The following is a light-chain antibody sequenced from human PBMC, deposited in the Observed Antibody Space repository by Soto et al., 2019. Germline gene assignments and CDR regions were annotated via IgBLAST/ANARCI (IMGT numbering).Light chain of an antibody. J-gene: IGKJ1*01. CDR2: DAS. Sequence: DIQITHAPSTLSASVGDRVPSTCRASQSISSWLAWYQQKPGKAPILLIYDASFLESGVPSRFSGSESGTDFTLNISSLQPEDFATYYCQQSYSTPPVGQGPKVDI. CDR1: QSISSW. V-gene: IGKV1-5*01. CDR3: QQSYSTPP.